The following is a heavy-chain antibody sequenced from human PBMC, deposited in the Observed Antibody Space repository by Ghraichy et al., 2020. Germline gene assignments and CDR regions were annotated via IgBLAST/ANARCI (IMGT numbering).Heavy chain of an antibody. J-gene: IGHJ6*02. Sequence: SETLSLTCTVSGGSISSYYWSWIRQPAGKGLEWIGRIYTSGSTNYNPSLKSRVTMSVDTSKNQFSLKLSSVTAADTAVYYCARSRRFLEWLSPRYYYGMDVWGQGTTVTVSS. CDR3: ARSRRFLEWLSPRYYYGMDV. V-gene: IGHV4-4*07. D-gene: IGHD3-3*01. CDR1: GGSISSYY. CDR2: IYTSGST.